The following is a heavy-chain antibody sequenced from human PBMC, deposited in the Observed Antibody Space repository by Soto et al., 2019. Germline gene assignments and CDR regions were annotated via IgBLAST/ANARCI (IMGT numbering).Heavy chain of an antibody. CDR3: ARGRGSGSYFDTRVPYY. D-gene: IGHD3-10*01. Sequence: QVQLQESGPGLVKPSGTLSLTCAVSSGSISSSNWWSWVRQPPGKGLEWIGEIYHSGSTNYNPSLKSRVTISVDKSKNQFSLKLSSVTAADTAVYYCARGRGSGSYFDTRVPYYWGQGTLVTVSS. J-gene: IGHJ4*02. V-gene: IGHV4-4*02. CDR2: IYHSGST. CDR1: SGSISSSNW.